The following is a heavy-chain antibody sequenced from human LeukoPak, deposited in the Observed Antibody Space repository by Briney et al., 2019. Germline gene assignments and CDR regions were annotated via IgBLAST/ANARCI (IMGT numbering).Heavy chain of an antibody. CDR3: TKDTGEGDF. V-gene: IGHV3-30*02. Sequence: PGVSLRLSCATSGSTFSIYGMHWVRQFPGKGLEWVAFIGIDGSDEEYVDSVKGRFTISRDNSKNTLYLQMKNLRLEDTAMYYCTKDTGEGDFWGQGTLVTVSS. D-gene: IGHD2-21*01. J-gene: IGHJ4*02. CDR1: GSTFSIYG. CDR2: IGIDGSDE.